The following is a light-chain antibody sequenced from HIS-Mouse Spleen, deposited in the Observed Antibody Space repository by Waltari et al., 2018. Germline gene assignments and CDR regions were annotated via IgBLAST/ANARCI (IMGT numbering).Light chain of an antibody. CDR2: AAS. J-gene: IGKJ1*01. V-gene: IGKV1-9*01. CDR3: QQLNSYPPT. CDR1: QGISSY. Sequence: DIQSTQTTSFLPASVRGGVTITCRASQGISSYLAWYQQKPGKAPKLLIYAASTLQSGVPSRFSGSGSGTEFTLTISSLQPEDFATYYCQQLNSYPPTFGQGTKVEIK.